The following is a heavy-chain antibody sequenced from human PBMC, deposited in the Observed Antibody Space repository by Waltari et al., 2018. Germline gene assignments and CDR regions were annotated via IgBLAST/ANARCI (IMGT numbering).Heavy chain of an antibody. CDR2: IKQDGSDK. V-gene: IGHV3-7*01. Sequence: EVQLVESGGGLVQPGGSRRLSCAASGFTFSSYWTSWVRQAPGKGVGWVANIKQDGSDKYYVDSVRGRFTSSRDNAKNSLYLQMNSLRAEDAAVYYCARDLVTFGGADYWGQGTLVTVSS. CDR3: ARDLVTFGGADY. D-gene: IGHD3-16*01. J-gene: IGHJ4*02. CDR1: GFTFSSYW.